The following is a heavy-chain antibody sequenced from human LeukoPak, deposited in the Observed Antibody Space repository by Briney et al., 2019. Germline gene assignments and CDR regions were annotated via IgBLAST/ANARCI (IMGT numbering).Heavy chain of an antibody. CDR3: ARRGSPAPYYYYMDV. CDR2: IKQDGSEK. V-gene: IGHV3-7*01. J-gene: IGHJ6*03. CDR1: GFTFSSYW. Sequence: PGGSLRLSCAASGFTFSSYWMSWVRQAPGKGLEWVANIKQDGSEKYYVDSVKGRFTISRDNAKNSLYLQMNSLRAEDTAVYYCARRGSPAPYYYYMDVWGKGTTVTVSS. D-gene: IGHD1-26*01.